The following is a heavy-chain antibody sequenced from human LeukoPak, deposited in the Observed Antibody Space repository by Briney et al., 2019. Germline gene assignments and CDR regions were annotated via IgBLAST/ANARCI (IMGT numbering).Heavy chain of an antibody. D-gene: IGHD6-19*01. J-gene: IGHJ6*02. V-gene: IGHV3-30*18. CDR2: ISYDGSNK. CDR1: GFTFSSYG. Sequence: GGSLRLSCAASGFTFSSYGMHWVGQAPGKGLEWVAVISYDGSNKYYADSVKGRFTISRDNSKNKLYLQLNSLRAEDTAVYYCAKDVRSSGWYIYYYYGMDVWGQGTTVTVSS. CDR3: AKDVRSSGWYIYYYYGMDV.